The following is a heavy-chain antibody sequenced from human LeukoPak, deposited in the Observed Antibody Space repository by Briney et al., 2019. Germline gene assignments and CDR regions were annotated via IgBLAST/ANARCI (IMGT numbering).Heavy chain of an antibody. V-gene: IGHV4-34*01. J-gene: IGHJ4*02. CDR1: GGSFSGYY. Sequence: SETLSLTCAVYGGSFSGYYWSWIRQPPGKGLEWIGEINHSGSTNYNPSLKSRVTISVDTSKNQFSLKLSSVTAADTAVYYCARVGFVVVPAAIGTYYFDYWGQGTLVTVSS. D-gene: IGHD2-2*02. CDR2: INHSGST. CDR3: ARVGFVVVPAAIGTYYFDY.